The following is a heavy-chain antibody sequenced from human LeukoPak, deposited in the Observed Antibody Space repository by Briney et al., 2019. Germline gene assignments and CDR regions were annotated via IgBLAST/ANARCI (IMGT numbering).Heavy chain of an antibody. D-gene: IGHD3-9*01. J-gene: IGHJ6*02. V-gene: IGHV1-18*01. CDR1: GYTFTSYG. CDR3: ARAGSGYFDWLLPVYYYGMDV. Sequence: ASVKVSCKASGYTFTSYGISWVRQAPGQGLEWMGWISAYNGNTNYAQKLQGRVTMTTDTSTSTAYMELRSLRSDDTAVYYCARAGSGYFDWLLPVYYYGMDVWGQGTTVIVSS. CDR2: ISAYNGNT.